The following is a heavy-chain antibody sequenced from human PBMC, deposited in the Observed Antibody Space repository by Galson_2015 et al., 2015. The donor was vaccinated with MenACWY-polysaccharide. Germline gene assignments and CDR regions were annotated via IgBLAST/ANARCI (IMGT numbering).Heavy chain of an antibody. CDR2: INGGSSTI. D-gene: IGHD6-13*01. V-gene: IGHV3-48*02. Sequence: SLRLSCAASGFSIHTYTVIWVRQVPGKGLEWVSYINGGSSTIYYADSVKGRFTISRDNAKNSLYLQMNSLRDDDTAVYYCARDSGIAGADDYWGQGTLVTVSS. CDR3: ARDSGIAGADDY. CDR1: GFSIHTYT. J-gene: IGHJ4*02.